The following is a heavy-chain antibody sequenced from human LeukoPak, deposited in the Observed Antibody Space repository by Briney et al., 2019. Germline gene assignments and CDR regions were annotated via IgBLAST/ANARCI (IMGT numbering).Heavy chain of an antibody. CDR2: IYTSGST. CDR3: ARAYRGYSFDYYYYYMDV. J-gene: IGHJ6*03. D-gene: IGHD5-18*01. Sequence: SETLSLTCTVSGGSISSYYWSWIRQPPGKGLEWIGYIYTSGSTNYNPSLKSRVTISVDTFKNQFSLKLSSVTAADPAVYYCARAYRGYSFDYYYYYMDVWGKGTTVTVSS. CDR1: GGSISSYY. V-gene: IGHV4-4*09.